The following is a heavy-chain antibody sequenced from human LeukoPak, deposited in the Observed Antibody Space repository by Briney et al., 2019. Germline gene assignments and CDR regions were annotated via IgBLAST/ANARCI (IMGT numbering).Heavy chain of an antibody. J-gene: IGHJ6*03. V-gene: IGHV4-39*01. Sequence: SETLSLTCTVSGGSISSSPYYWGWIRQPPGKGLEWIGSIYYSGTTHYSPSLESRVTISVDTSKNQFSLRLSSVTAADTAVYYCASVRRGFGEFSKYYSYYYMDVWGKGTTVTISS. CDR3: ASVRRGFGEFSKYYSYYYMDV. D-gene: IGHD3-10*01. CDR2: IYYSGTT. CDR1: GGSISSSPYY.